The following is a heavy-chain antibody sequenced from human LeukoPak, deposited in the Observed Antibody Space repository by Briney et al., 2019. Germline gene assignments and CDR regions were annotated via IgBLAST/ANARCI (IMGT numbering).Heavy chain of an antibody. CDR3: ARHWIPIPAAIPNWFDP. CDR2: IYYSGST. D-gene: IGHD2-2*02. V-gene: IGHV4-59*08. CDR1: GGSIDSYY. Sequence: SETLSLTCTISGGSIDSYYWSWIRQPPGKGLEWIGYIYYSGSTNYNPSLKSRVTISLDTSKNQFSLKVSSVTAADTAVYYCARHWIPIPAAIPNWFDPWGQGTLVTVSS. J-gene: IGHJ5*02.